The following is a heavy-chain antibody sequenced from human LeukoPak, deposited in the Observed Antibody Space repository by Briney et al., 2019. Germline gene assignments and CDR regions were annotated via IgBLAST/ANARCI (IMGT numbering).Heavy chain of an antibody. CDR2: IYYSERT. D-gene: IGHD1-1*01. CDR1: GGFISSYY. Sequence: SETLSLTCTVSGGFISSYYWSWIRQPPGKGPEWIGYIYYSERTNYNPSLKSRVSISLDTSKNQFSLNLSSVTAADTAVYYCARGPLNEEIDYWGQGTLVTVSS. J-gene: IGHJ4*02. CDR3: ARGPLNEEIDY. V-gene: IGHV4-59*01.